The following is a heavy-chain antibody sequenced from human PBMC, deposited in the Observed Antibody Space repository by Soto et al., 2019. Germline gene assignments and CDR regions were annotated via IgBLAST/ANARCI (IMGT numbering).Heavy chain of an antibody. CDR1: GFTFSSYW. V-gene: IGHV3-74*01. CDR2: INSDGSST. Sequence: GGSLRLSCAASGFTFSSYWMHWVRQAPGKGLVWVSRINSDGSSTSYADSVKGRFTISRDNAKNTLYLQMNSLRAEDTAVYYCARVRSSTFYYYGMDVWGQGTTVTVSS. CDR3: ARVRSSTFYYYGMDV. J-gene: IGHJ6*02. D-gene: IGHD6-6*01.